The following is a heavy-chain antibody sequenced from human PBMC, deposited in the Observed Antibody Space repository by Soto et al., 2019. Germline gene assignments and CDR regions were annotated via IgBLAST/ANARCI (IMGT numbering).Heavy chain of an antibody. Sequence: GGFLRLSCAASGFTFSDHYMDWVRQAPGKGLEWVGRIRVKANNYMTEYAASVKGRFTISRDDSKNSLYLQVNSLKTEDTAVYYCARDSSSCSGDYCYFDYWGQGALVTVSS. V-gene: IGHV3-72*01. CDR1: GFTFSDHY. D-gene: IGHD3-22*01. CDR3: ARDSSSCSGDYCYFDY. J-gene: IGHJ4*02. CDR2: IRVKANNYMT.